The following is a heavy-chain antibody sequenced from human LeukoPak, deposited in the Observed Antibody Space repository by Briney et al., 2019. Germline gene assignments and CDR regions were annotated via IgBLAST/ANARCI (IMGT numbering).Heavy chain of an antibody. D-gene: IGHD4-11*01. CDR2: IYYSGST. CDR3: ARLDYSRSVALIYFDY. Sequence: NTSETLSLTCTVSGGSISSRSHYWGWIRQPPGKGLEWIGTIYYSGSTYYNPSLKSRVTISVDTSKNQFSLRLRSVTAADTAVYYCARLDYSRSVALIYFDYWGQGTLVTVSS. CDR1: GGSISSRSHY. V-gene: IGHV4-39*01. J-gene: IGHJ4*02.